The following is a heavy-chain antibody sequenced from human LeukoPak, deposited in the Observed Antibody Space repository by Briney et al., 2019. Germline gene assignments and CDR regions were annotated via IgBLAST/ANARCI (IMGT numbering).Heavy chain of an antibody. D-gene: IGHD3-10*01. CDR2: INYSGSI. Sequence: SETLSLTCTVSGGSVSSPAYFWSWNRQPPGKGLEWIATINYSGSIYYNPSLKSRVTISLDTSENQFSLKLSSVTAADTAVYYCARGLGFGYYGSGSYPDWGQGTLVTVSS. CDR1: GGSVSSPAYF. J-gene: IGHJ4*02. V-gene: IGHV4-39*01. CDR3: ARGLGFGYYGSGSYPD.